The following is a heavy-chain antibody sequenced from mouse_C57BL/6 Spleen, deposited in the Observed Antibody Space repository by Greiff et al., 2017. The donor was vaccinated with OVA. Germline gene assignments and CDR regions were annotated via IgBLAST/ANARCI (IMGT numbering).Heavy chain of an antibody. V-gene: IGHV1-55*01. D-gene: IGHD1-1*01. J-gene: IGHJ2*01. CDR1: GYTFTSYW. Sequence: QVQLQQPGAELVKPGASVKMSCKASGYTFTSYWITWVKQRPGQGLAWIGDIYPGSGSTNYNEKFKSKATLTVDTSSSTAYMQLSSLTSEGSAVYDCARGSTVVAYYFDYWGQGTTLTVAS. CDR2: IYPGSGST. CDR3: ARGSTVVAYYFDY.